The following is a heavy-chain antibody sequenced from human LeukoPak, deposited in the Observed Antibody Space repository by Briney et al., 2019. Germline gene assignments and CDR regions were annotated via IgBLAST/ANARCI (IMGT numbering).Heavy chain of an antibody. V-gene: IGHV3-53*04. CDR1: GFTVSSHD. D-gene: IGHD3-16*01. CDR3: ARVGDEVAYTRGYLDY. Sequence: RGSLRLSCAASGFTVSSHDMTWVRQAPGKGLEWVSVIYMGGNTFYADSVKGRFTISRHTSKNTLYLQMNSLRTEDTAVYYCARVGDEVAYTRGYLDYWGQGTLVTVSS. CDR2: IYMGGNT. J-gene: IGHJ4*02.